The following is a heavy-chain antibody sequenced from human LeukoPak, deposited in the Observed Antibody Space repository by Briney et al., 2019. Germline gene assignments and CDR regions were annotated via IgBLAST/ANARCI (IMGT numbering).Heavy chain of an antibody. Sequence: PSETLSLTCAVYGGSFSGYYWSWIRQPPGKGLEWIGEINHSGSTNYNPSLKSRVTISVDTSKNQFSLKLSSVTAADTAVYYCARVPIWGRNWFDPWGQGTLVTVSS. D-gene: IGHD3-16*01. V-gene: IGHV4-34*01. J-gene: IGHJ5*02. CDR2: INHSGST. CDR1: GGSFSGYY. CDR3: ARVPIWGRNWFDP.